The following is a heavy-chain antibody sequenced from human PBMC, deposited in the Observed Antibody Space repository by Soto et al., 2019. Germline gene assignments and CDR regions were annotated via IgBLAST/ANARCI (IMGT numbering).Heavy chain of an antibody. CDR3: ARRYGSAIDY. CDR1: AGSMISYY. Sequence: SETLSLTCTVSAGSMISYYWSWIRQPPGKGLEWIGYIYYSGSTNYNPSLKSRVTISVDTSKNQFSLKLSSVTAADTAVYYCARRYGSAIDYWGQGTLVTVSS. V-gene: IGHV4-59*08. D-gene: IGHD1-26*01. CDR2: IYYSGST. J-gene: IGHJ4*02.